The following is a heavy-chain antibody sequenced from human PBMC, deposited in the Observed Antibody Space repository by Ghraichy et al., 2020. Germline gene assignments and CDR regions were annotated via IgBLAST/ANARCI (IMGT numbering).Heavy chain of an antibody. CDR1: GFTFSSYS. Sequence: GGSLRLSCAASGFTFSSYSMNWVRQAPGKGLEWVSSISSSSSYIYYADSVKGRFTISRDNAKNSLYLQMNSLRAEDTAVYYCARDPTIEGVVGTPGWGQGSLVTVSS. J-gene: IGHJ4*02. CDR3: ARDPTIEGVVGTPG. CDR2: ISSSSSYI. D-gene: IGHD1-26*01. V-gene: IGHV3-21*01.